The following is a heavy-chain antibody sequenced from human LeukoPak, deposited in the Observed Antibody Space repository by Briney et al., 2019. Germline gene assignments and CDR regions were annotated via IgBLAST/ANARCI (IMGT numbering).Heavy chain of an antibody. D-gene: IGHD2-15*01. Sequence: GGSLRLSCAASGFTFSSYSMNWVRQAPGKGLEWVSSISSSSSTIYYADSVKGRFTISRDNAKNSLYLQMNSLRDEDTAVYYCASFGYCSGGSCYSGRALFDYWGQGTLVTVSS. V-gene: IGHV3-48*02. CDR3: ASFGYCSGGSCYSGRALFDY. J-gene: IGHJ4*02. CDR1: GFTFSSYS. CDR2: ISSSSSTI.